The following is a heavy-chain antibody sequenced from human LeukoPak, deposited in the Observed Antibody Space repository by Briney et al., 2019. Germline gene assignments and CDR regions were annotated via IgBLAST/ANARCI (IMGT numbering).Heavy chain of an antibody. Sequence: GGSLRLSCAASGFTFSSYSVNWVRQAPGKGLEWVSYISSSSSTIYYADSVKGRFTISRDNAKNSLYLQMNSLRDEDTAVYYCAKSSSWLYYFDYWGQGTLVTVSS. CDR2: ISSSSSTI. CDR1: GFTFSSYS. CDR3: AKSSSWLYYFDY. V-gene: IGHV3-48*02. J-gene: IGHJ4*02. D-gene: IGHD6-13*01.